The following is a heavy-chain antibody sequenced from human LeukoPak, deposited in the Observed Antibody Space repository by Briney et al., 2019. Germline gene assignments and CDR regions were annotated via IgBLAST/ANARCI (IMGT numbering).Heavy chain of an antibody. CDR1: GFTFTSSA. CDR3: AAIRIAAAGIGAADV. Sequence: ASVKVSCKASGFTFTSSAMQWVRQARGQRLEWIGWIVVGSGNTNYAQKFQERVTITMDMSTSTAYMELSSLRSEDTAVYYCAAIRIAAAGIGAADVWGQGTTVTVSS. V-gene: IGHV1-58*02. D-gene: IGHD6-13*01. J-gene: IGHJ6*02. CDR2: IVVGSGNT.